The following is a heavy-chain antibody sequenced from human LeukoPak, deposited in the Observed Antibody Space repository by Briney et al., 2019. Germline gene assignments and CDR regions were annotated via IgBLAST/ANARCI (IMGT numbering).Heavy chain of an antibody. D-gene: IGHD6-13*01. J-gene: IGHJ5*02. V-gene: IGHV1-69*04. CDR1: GGTFSSYA. Sequence: ASVKVSCKASGGTFSSYAISWVRQAPGQGLERMGRIIPILGIANYAQKFLGRVTITADKSTSTAYMELSSLRSEDTAVYYCARNAGIYSSSNWFDPWGQGTLVTSPQ. CDR2: IIPILGIA. CDR3: ARNAGIYSSSNWFDP.